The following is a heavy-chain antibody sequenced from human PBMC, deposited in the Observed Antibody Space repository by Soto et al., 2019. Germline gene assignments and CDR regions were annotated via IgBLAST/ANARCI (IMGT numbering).Heavy chain of an antibody. CDR1: EFNFSSYG. CDR3: VKTGTPLYGPGRSWFDP. V-gene: IGHV3-30*18. Sequence: TLGSLRLSSENAEFNFSSYGVHWVRQAPGKGLEWVAVISYEGSIQYYADSVKGRFTISRDNSKNSLYLQMNSLRDEDTAVYYCVKTGTPLYGPGRSWFDPWGQGTLVTVCS. CDR2: ISYEGSIQ. J-gene: IGHJ5*02. D-gene: IGHD3-10*01.